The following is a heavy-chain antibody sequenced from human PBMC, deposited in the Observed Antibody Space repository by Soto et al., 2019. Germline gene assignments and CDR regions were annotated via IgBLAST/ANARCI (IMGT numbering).Heavy chain of an antibody. D-gene: IGHD3-22*01. CDR3: ARVPKDSSGYPNGFDY. CDR1: GGSISSGGYY. Sequence: LSLTCTVSGGSISSGGYYWSWIRQHPGKGLEWIGYIYYSGSTYYNPSLKSRVTISVDTSKNQFSLKLSSVTAADTAVYYCARVPKDSSGYPNGFDYWGQGTLVTVSS. CDR2: IYYSGST. J-gene: IGHJ4*02. V-gene: IGHV4-31*03.